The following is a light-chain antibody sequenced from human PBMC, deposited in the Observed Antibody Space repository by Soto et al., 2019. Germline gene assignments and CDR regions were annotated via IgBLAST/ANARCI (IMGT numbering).Light chain of an antibody. CDR3: HQRGNWPFT. J-gene: IGKJ4*01. Sequence: EIVLTQSPATLSLSPGERATLSCRASQSVSSYLAWYQQKPGQAPRLLIYDAFNRATGIPARFTGSGSGTDFTLTISSLEPEDFAVYYCHQRGNWPFTFGGGTKVEIK. CDR2: DAF. CDR1: QSVSSY. V-gene: IGKV3-11*01.